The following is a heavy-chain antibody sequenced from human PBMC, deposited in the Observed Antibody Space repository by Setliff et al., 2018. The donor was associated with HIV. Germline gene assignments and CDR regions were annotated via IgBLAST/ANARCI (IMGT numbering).Heavy chain of an antibody. Sequence: GASVKVSCKASGYIFTDYYMHWVRQAPGQGPEWMGGIIPMYGVTNYAQKFQGRVTITTDESTSTAYMELSSLRSEDTAVYYCARSSGWPDYWGQGTLVTVSS. CDR2: IIPMYGVT. V-gene: IGHV1-69*05. D-gene: IGHD6-19*01. CDR1: GYIFTDYY. J-gene: IGHJ4*02. CDR3: ARSSGWPDY.